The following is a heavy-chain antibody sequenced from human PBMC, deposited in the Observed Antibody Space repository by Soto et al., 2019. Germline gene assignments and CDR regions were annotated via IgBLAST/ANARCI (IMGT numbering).Heavy chain of an antibody. CDR1: GYSFHTYA. CDR2: ISGYNGNT. V-gene: IGHV1-18*01. Sequence: QVQLVQSGAGVKKPGASVNVSCKASGYSFHTYAISWVRQAPGQGLEWVGRISGYNGNTNYAQKFQGRVTLTRDTSTKTAFMEPRSLTGDDTAVYYCAREYGMDVWGQGTTVTVSS. J-gene: IGHJ6*02. CDR3: AREYGMDV.